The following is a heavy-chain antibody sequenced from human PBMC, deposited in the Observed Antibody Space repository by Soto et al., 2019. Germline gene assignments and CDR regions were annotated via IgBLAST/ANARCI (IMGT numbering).Heavy chain of an antibody. CDR1: GGSISSGGYY. D-gene: IGHD3-9*01. V-gene: IGHV4-31*03. J-gene: IGHJ3*02. CDR2: IYYSGST. CDR3: ASSRNYDILGPPDAFDI. Sequence: SETLSLTCTVSGGSISSGGYYWSWIRQHPGKGLEWIGYIYYSGSTYYNPSLKSRVTISVDTSKNQFSLKLSSVTAADTAVYYCASSRNYDILGPPDAFDIWGQGTMVTVSS.